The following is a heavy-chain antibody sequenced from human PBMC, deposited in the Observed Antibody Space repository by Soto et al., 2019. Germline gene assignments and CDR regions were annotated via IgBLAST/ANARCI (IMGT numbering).Heavy chain of an antibody. V-gene: IGHV4-34*01. Sequence: QVQLQQRGAGLLKPSETLSLTCAVYGGSFSGYYWSWIRQPPGKGLEWLGEINHSGSTNYNPSLKSRVTISVDTSKNQFSLKLSSVTAADTAVYYCARVSRCVTIFGARRPEERKFDYWGQGTLVTVSS. J-gene: IGHJ4*02. CDR2: INHSGST. D-gene: IGHD3-3*01. CDR1: GGSFSGYY. CDR3: ARVSRCVTIFGARRPEERKFDY.